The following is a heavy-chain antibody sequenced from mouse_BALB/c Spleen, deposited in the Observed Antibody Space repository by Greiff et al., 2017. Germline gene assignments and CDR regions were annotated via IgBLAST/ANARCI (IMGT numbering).Heavy chain of an antibody. V-gene: IGHV14-3*02. D-gene: IGHD1-1*01. CDR3: ARSEFITTVASDGYFDV. CDR1: GFNIKDTY. Sequence: EVQLQQSGAELVKPGASVKLSCTASGFNIKDTYMHWVKQRPEQGLEWIGRIDPANGNTKYDPKFQGKATITADTSSNTAYLQLSSLTSEDTAVYYCARSEFITTVASDGYFDVWGAGTTVTVSS. CDR2: IDPANGNT. J-gene: IGHJ1*01.